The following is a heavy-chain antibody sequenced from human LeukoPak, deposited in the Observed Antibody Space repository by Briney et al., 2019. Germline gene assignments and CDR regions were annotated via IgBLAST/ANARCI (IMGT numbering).Heavy chain of an antibody. CDR1: GGSISSYY. V-gene: IGHV4-59*01. J-gene: IGHJ5*02. Sequence: PSETLSLTCTVSGGSISSYYWSWIRQPPGKGLEWIGYIYYSGSTNYNSSLKSRVTISVDTSKNQFSLRLSSVTAADTAVYYCARTLGEGTATWFDPWGQGTLVTVSS. CDR3: ARTLGEGTATWFDP. D-gene: IGHD3-10*01. CDR2: IYYSGST.